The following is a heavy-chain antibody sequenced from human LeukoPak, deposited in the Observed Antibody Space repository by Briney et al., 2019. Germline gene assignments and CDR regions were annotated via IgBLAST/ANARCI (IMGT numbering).Heavy chain of an antibody. CDR3: ARAFQLDIDNWFDP. CDR2: INPNSGGT. J-gene: IGHJ5*02. D-gene: IGHD2-2*01. CDR1: GYTFTDHY. Sequence: ASVKVSCKASGYTFTDHYMHWVRQAPGQGLEWMGRINPNSGGTNYAQKFQGRVTMTRDTSISTAYMELSRLRSDDTAVYYCARAFQLDIDNWFDPWGQGTLVTVSS. V-gene: IGHV1-2*06.